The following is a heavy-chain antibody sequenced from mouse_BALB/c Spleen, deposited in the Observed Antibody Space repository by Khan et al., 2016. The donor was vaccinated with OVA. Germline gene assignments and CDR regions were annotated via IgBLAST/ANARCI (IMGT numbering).Heavy chain of an antibody. Sequence: QVQLKQSGPGLVQPSQSLSITCTVSGFSLTTYGVHWVRQSPGKGLEWLGVIWSGGTTDYSAAFISRLSITKDNSKSQVFFKMHSLQANDTAIYYCARNYDYDEGLAYWGQGTLVTVSA. D-gene: IGHD2-4*01. J-gene: IGHJ3*01. CDR2: IWSGGTT. CDR3: ARNYDYDEGLAY. V-gene: IGHV2-2*02. CDR1: GFSLTTYG.